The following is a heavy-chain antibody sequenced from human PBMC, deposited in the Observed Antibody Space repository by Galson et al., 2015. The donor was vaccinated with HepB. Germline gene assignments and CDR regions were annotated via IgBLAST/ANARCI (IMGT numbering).Heavy chain of an antibody. CDR3: TRDLSSSWDPHYFYGMDA. CDR2: ISSSGSTI. V-gene: IGHV3-48*01. CDR1: GFTFRSYS. Sequence: SLRLSCAASGFTFRSYSMNWVRQAPGKGLEWVSYISSSGSTIYYADSVKGRFTISRDNSKNKLFLQMNSLRADDTAVYYCTRDLSSSWDPHYFYGMDAWGQGTTVTVFS. J-gene: IGHJ6*02. D-gene: IGHD6-13*01.